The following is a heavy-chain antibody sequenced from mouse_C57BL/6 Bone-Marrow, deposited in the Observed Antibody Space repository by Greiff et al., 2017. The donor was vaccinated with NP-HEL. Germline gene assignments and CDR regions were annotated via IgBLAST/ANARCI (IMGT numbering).Heavy chain of an antibody. CDR2: INPNYGTT. J-gene: IGHJ4*01. D-gene: IGHD1-1*01. CDR3: ASGYGSSFYYAMDY. Sequence: VQLKESGPELVKPGASVKISCKASGYSFTDYNMNWVKQSNGKSLEWIGVINPNYGTTSYNQKFKGKATLTVDQSSSTAYMQLNSLTSEDSAVYYCASGYGSSFYYAMDYWGQGTSVTVSS. CDR1: GYSFTDYN. V-gene: IGHV1-39*01.